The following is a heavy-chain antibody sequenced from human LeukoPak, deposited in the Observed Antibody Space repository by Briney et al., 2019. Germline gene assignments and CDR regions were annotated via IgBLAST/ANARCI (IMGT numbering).Heavy chain of an antibody. J-gene: IGHJ4*02. Sequence: SQALSLTCTVSGVSISSDIYFWNWIRQPPGKGLEWIGYIYYSGNTYYNPSLKSRVTISLDTSKNQFSLKMTSVTAADTAVYYCVRGLGADFHYWGQGTLVTVSS. V-gene: IGHV4-30-4*08. D-gene: IGHD3-16*01. CDR3: VRGLGADFHY. CDR2: IYYSGNT. CDR1: GVSISSDIYF.